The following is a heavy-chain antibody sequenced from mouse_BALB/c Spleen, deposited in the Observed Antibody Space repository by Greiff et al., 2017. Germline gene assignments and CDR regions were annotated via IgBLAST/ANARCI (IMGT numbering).Heavy chain of an antibody. D-gene: IGHD2-14*01. V-gene: IGHV5-17*02. Sequence: EVKLMESGGGLVQPGGSRKLSCAASGFTFSSFGMHWVRQAPEKGLEWVAYISSGSSTIYYADTVKGRFTISRDNPKNTLFLQMTSLRSEDTAMYYCARYDWNYAMDYWGQGTSVTVSS. CDR1: GFTFSSFG. CDR2: ISSGSSTI. CDR3: ARYDWNYAMDY. J-gene: IGHJ4*01.